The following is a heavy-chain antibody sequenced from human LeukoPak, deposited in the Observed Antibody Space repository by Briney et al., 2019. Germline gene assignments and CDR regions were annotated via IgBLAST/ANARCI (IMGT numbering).Heavy chain of an antibody. D-gene: IGHD3-10*01. CDR1: GSTFNIYG. CDR3: AREQYGSDDALDI. Sequence: GGSLRLSCAASGSTFNIYGMHWVRQAPGKGLEWVAVIWYDGSNKYYADSVKGRFTISRDNSKNTLYLQMNSLRAEDTAVYYCAREQYGSDDALDIWGQGTMVTVSS. J-gene: IGHJ3*02. V-gene: IGHV3-33*01. CDR2: IWYDGSNK.